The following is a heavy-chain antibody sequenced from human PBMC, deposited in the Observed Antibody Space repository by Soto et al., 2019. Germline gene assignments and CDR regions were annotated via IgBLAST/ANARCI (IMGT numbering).Heavy chain of an antibody. CDR1: GGSISSYY. CDR3: ARVHTIFGENYYNYGMDV. Sequence: SETLSLTCTVSGGSISSYYWSWIRQPPGKGLEWIGYIYYTGSTNYNPSLKTRVTISVDASKNQFSLKLSSVTAADTAVYYCARVHTIFGENYYNYGMDVWGQGTTVTVS. J-gene: IGHJ6*02. V-gene: IGHV4-59*01. CDR2: IYYTGST. D-gene: IGHD3-3*01.